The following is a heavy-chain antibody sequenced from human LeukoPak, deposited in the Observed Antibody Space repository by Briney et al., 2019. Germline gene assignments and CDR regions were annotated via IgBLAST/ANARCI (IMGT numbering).Heavy chain of an antibody. V-gene: IGHV4-59*01. Sequence: SETLSLTXTVSGGSINGYYWSWIRQAPGKGLEWLGYIRYSGTTNYSPSLKSRATISVDTSKNQFSLNLISVTAADTAIYYCARVSSGGYFHTYYFDYWGQGTLVTVSS. CDR3: ARVSSGGYFHTYYFDY. J-gene: IGHJ4*02. D-gene: IGHD3-22*01. CDR1: GGSINGYY. CDR2: IRYSGTT.